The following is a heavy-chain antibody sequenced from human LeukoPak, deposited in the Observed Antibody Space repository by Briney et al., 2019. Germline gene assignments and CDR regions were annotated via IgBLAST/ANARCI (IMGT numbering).Heavy chain of an antibody. D-gene: IGHD3-10*01. CDR3: ARCHLRGYFDN. V-gene: IGHV4-39*01. Sequence: SETLSLTCTVSGGSISSSSYYWGWIRQPPGKGLEWIGSIYYRGDTYYNPSLESRVTISVETSTNQFSLKLSSVTAADTAVYYCARCHLRGYFDNWGQGTQVTVSS. CDR2: IYYRGDT. J-gene: IGHJ4*02. CDR1: GGSISSSSYY.